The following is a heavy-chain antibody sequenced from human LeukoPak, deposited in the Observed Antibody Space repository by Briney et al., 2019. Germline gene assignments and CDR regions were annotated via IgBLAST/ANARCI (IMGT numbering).Heavy chain of an antibody. J-gene: IGHJ4*02. CDR1: RFTFSNYA. Sequence: GGSLRLSCAASRFTFSNYAMSWVRQAPGKGLEWVSSINYSGGGTYYADSVKGRFTISRDNSKNTLYLQMNSLRAEDTAIYYCAKASRGYSPFDYWGQGTLVTVSS. CDR3: AKASRGYSPFDY. CDR2: INYSGGGT. V-gene: IGHV3-23*01. D-gene: IGHD5-18*01.